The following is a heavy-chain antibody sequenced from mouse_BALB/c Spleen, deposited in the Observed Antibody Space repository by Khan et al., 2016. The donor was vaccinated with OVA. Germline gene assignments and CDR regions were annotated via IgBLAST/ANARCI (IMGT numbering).Heavy chain of an antibody. D-gene: IGHD2-14*01. V-gene: IGHV1-4*01. J-gene: IGHJ3*01. CDR2: INPSNGYT. Sequence: QVQLKQPGAELARPGASVKMSCQAPGYTFTSYTIHWIKERPGQGLEWIGYINPSNGYTNYNQKFKDKATSTTDKSSTTAYLQLSSLTSDDSAADNYVRDGAYHRNDDWLAYWGQGTLVTVSA. CDR3: VRDGAYHRNDDWLAY. CDR1: GYTFTSYT.